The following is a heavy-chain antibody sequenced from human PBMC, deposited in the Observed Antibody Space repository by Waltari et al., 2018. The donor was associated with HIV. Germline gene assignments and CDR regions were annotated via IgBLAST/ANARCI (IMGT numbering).Heavy chain of an antibody. Sequence: GQLVESGGGLVQPGGSLRLSCAASGFVFSSYPMNWVRQAPGKGLEWISYISYSGDTSYADSVKGRFTISRDNAKNSLYLQLNSLRAEDTAMYYCARENYDVLTVHDGFDVWGQGTVVTVSS. CDR2: ISYSGDT. V-gene: IGHV3-48*01. CDR3: ARENYDVLTVHDGFDV. CDR1: GFVFSSYP. D-gene: IGHD3-9*01. J-gene: IGHJ3*01.